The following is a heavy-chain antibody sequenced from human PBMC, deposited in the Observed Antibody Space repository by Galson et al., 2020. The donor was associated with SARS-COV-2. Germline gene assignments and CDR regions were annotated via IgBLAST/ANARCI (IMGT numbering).Heavy chain of an antibody. CDR1: GYTFTNYE. CDR3: ARSYDDFATWFDP. CDR2: MNPNSGNT. Sequence: GESLKISCKASGYTFTNYEINWVRQAPGQGLEWMGWMNPNSGNTGYAQKFQGRVTMTRTTSISTAYMELNILTSEDTAVYYCARSYDDFATWFDPWGQGTLVTVSS. D-gene: IGHD4-17*01. V-gene: IGHV1-8*01. J-gene: IGHJ5*02.